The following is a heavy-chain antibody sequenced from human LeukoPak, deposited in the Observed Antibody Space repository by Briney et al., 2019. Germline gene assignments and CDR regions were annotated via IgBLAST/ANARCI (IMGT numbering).Heavy chain of an antibody. Sequence: SETLSLTCAVSGYSISSGYYWGWIRQPPGKGLEWIGSIYHSGSTYYNPSLKSRVTISVDTSKNQFSLKLSSVTAADTAVYYCARLRGYFDYWGQGTLVTASS. CDR2: IYHSGST. D-gene: IGHD1-26*01. J-gene: IGHJ4*02. CDR3: ARLRGYFDY. CDR1: GYSISSGYY. V-gene: IGHV4-38-2*01.